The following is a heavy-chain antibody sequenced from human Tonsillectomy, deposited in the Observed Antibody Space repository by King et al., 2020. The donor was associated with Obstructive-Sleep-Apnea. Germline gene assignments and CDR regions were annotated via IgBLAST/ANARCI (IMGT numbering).Heavy chain of an antibody. CDR3: ARPLYCGGDCYPYYFDY. Sequence: QLVQSGAEVKKPGDSLKISCKGSGYSFTSYLIGWVRHMPGKGLEWMGIIYPGDSDTSDSPSFQGQVTIEAAKSISTAYLQWSSLKASDTAMYYCARPLYCGGDCYPYYFDYWGQGTLVTVSS. J-gene: IGHJ4*02. D-gene: IGHD2-21*02. CDR2: IYPGDSDT. CDR1: GYSFTSYL. V-gene: IGHV5-51*01.